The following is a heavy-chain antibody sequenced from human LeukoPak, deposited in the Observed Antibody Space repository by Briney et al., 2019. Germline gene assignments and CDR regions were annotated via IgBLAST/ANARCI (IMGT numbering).Heavy chain of an antibody. D-gene: IGHD3-10*01. J-gene: IGHJ4*02. CDR2: ISGSGGST. CDR3: ANFDLLWRFDY. CDR1: GFTFSSYG. Sequence: GGTLRLSCAASGFTFSSYGMSWVRQAPGKGLEWVSAISGSGGSTYYADSVKGRFTISRDNSKNTLYLRMNSLRAEDTAVYYCANFDLLWRFDYRGQGTLVTVSS. V-gene: IGHV3-23*01.